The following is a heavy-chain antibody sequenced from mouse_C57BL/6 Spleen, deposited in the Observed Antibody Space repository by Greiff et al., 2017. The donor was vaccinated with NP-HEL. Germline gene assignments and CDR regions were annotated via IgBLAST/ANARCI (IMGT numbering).Heavy chain of an antibody. J-gene: IGHJ2*01. Sequence: VQLQESGAELARPGASVKMSCKASGYTFTSYTMHWVKQRPGQGLEWIGYINPSSGYTKYNQKFKDKATLTADKSSSTAYMQLSSLTSEDSAVYYCAPRAGSSFDYWGQGTTLTVSS. CDR3: APRAGSSFDY. V-gene: IGHV1-4*01. D-gene: IGHD1-1*01. CDR2: INPSSGYT. CDR1: GYTFTSYT.